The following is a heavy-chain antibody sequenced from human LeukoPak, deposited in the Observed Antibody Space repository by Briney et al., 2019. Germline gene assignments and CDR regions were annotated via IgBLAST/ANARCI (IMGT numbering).Heavy chain of an antibody. V-gene: IGHV1-46*01. J-gene: IGHJ5*02. CDR2: INPSGGST. D-gene: IGHD2-2*01. CDR3: ARRVVVVPAAPTPGDNWFDP. CDR1: GYTFTSYY. Sequence: GASVKVSCKASGYTFTSYYMHWVRQAPGQGLEWMGIINPSGGSTSYAQKFQGRVTMTRDTSTSTVYMELGSLRSEDTAVYYCARRVVVVPAAPTPGDNWFDPWGQGTLVTVSS.